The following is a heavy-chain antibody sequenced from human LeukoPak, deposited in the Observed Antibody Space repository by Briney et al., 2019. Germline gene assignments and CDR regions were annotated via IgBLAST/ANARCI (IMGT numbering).Heavy chain of an antibody. J-gene: IGHJ5*02. D-gene: IGHD3-3*01. V-gene: IGHV4-30-2*01. CDR2: IYHSGST. Sequence: SETLSLTCAVSGGSISSGGYSWSWIRQPPGKGLEWIGYIYHSGSTYYNPSLKSRVTISVDRSKNQFSLKLSSVTAADTAVYYCARNYYDFWSGYFSWFDPWGQGTLVTVSS. CDR3: ARNYYDFWSGYFSWFDP. CDR1: GGSISSGGYS.